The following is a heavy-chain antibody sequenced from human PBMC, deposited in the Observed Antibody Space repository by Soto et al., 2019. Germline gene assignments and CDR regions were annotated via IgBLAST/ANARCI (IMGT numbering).Heavy chain of an antibody. J-gene: IGHJ4*02. Sequence: EVQLLESGGDLVQPGGSLRLSCVASGFTFSNDDLSWGRQASGKGLEWVSAITAGGFNTYYADSVMGRFTISRDNSKNTLYLQMNSLRAEDTAVYYCAKNIGGFSGYANFDYWGQGTLVTVSS. CDR1: GFTFSNDD. V-gene: IGHV3-23*01. CDR2: ITAGGFNT. CDR3: AKNIGGFSGYANFDY. D-gene: IGHD5-12*01.